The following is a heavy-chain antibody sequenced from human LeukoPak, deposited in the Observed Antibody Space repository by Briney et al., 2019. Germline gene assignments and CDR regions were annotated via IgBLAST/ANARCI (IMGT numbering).Heavy chain of an antibody. CDR2: INYSGST. J-gene: IGHJ5*02. V-gene: IGHV4-38-2*02. Sequence: SETLSLTCSVSGYSISSGYQWGWIRPSPGKGLEWLGSINYSGSTYDNRSLKSRVTLSIDTSKNEFSLNVRAVTAADTAVYYCARVIPRSGSYNWFDPWGQGTLVTVSS. CDR1: GYSISSGYQ. CDR3: ARVIPRSGSYNWFDP. D-gene: IGHD3-10*01.